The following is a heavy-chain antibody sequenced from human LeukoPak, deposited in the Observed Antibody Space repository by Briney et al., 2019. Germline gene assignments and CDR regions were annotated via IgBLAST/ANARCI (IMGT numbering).Heavy chain of an antibody. D-gene: IGHD3-10*01. Sequence: GASVKVSCKASGYTFTSYYIHWVRQAPGQGLEWVGIINPAGGTTTYAQKFQGRVTMTRDTSTSTVYMGLSSLRSEDTAIYYCARVTMLRGVVGTNGMDIWGQGTTVTVSS. CDR1: GYTFTSYY. CDR3: ARVTMLRGVVGTNGMDI. J-gene: IGHJ6*02. V-gene: IGHV1-46*01. CDR2: INPAGGTT.